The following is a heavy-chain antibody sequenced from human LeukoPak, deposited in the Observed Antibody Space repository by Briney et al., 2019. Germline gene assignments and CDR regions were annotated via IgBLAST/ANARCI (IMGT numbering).Heavy chain of an antibody. CDR3: ARDPRIAAAALFDY. CDR1: GYTFTSYG. Sequence: VASVKVSCKASGYTFTSYGISWVRQAPGQGLEWMGWISAYNGNTNYAQKLQGRVTMTTDTSTSTAYMELRSLRSDDTAVYHCARDPRIAAAALFDYWGQGTLVTVSS. J-gene: IGHJ4*02. V-gene: IGHV1-18*01. CDR2: ISAYNGNT. D-gene: IGHD6-13*01.